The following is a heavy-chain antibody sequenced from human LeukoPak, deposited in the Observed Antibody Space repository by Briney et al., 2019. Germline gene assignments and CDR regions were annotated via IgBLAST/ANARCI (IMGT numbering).Heavy chain of an antibody. V-gene: IGHV4-61*09. Sequence: IPSQTLSLTCAVSGGSVNGPFYQGSWIRPTAGKGLVRIGHIYSSGSTNYNPTLKSRVTISLDTSRNHFSLELTSVTAADTAVYYCAARWGYCFASRCAGYFDYWDQGALVTVSS. CDR2: IYSSGST. D-gene: IGHD5-18*01. CDR1: GGSVNGPFYQ. CDR3: AARWGYCFASRCAGYFDY. J-gene: IGHJ4*02.